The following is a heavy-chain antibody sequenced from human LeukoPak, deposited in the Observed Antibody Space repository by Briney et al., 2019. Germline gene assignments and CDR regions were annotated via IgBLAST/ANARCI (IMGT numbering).Heavy chain of an antibody. V-gene: IGHV3-48*01. J-gene: IGHJ4*02. Sequence: GGSLRLSCAASGFTFSSYNMNWVRQAPGKGLEWVSYISSSSRTIYYADSVKGRFTISRDNAKNSLYLQMNSLRAEDTAVYYCARAGNTRFDYWGQGTLVTVSS. CDR3: ARAGNTRFDY. CDR2: ISSSSRTI. D-gene: IGHD2/OR15-2a*01. CDR1: GFTFSSYN.